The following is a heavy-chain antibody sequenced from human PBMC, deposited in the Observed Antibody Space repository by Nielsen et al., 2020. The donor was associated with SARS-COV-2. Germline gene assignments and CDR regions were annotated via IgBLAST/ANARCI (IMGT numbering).Heavy chain of an antibody. D-gene: IGHD6-19*01. V-gene: IGHV3-21*01. Sequence: GESLKISCAASGFTFSSYSMNWVCQAPGKGLEWVSSISSSSSYIYYADSVKGRFTISRDNAKNSLYLQMNSLRAEDTAVYYCARDSAVTGTVAHFDYWGQGTLVTVSS. CDR1: GFTFSSYS. CDR3: ARDSAVTGTVAHFDY. CDR2: ISSSSSYI. J-gene: IGHJ4*02.